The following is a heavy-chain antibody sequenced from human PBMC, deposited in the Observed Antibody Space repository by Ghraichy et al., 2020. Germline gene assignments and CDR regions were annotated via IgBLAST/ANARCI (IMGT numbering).Heavy chain of an antibody. Sequence: LSLTCAASGFTLSRYWMHWVRQVPGKGLVWVSRIKSDGSSTIYADSVKGRFTISRDNAKNTLYLQMNSLRAEDTAVYYCAREYCSGGSCFFGTGGSHFDYWGRGTLVTVSS. D-gene: IGHD2-15*01. CDR3: AREYCSGGSCFFGTGGSHFDY. CDR2: IKSDGSST. J-gene: IGHJ4*02. V-gene: IGHV3-74*01. CDR1: GFTLSRYW.